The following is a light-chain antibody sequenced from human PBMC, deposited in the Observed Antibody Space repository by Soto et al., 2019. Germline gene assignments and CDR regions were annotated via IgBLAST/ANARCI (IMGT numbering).Light chain of an antibody. Sequence: QSVLTQSPSASASLGASVKLTCTLSSGHSTYAIAWHQQQPEKGPRYLMKLNSDGSHSKGDGIPDRFSGSSSGAERYLTISSLQSEDEADYYCQTWGTGVLDVVFGGGTKLTVL. CDR3: QTWGTGVLDVV. V-gene: IGLV4-69*01. CDR1: SGHSTYA. CDR2: LNSDGSH. J-gene: IGLJ2*01.